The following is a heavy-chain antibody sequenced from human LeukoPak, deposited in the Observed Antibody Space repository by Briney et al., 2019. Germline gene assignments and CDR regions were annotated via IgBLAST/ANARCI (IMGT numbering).Heavy chain of an antibody. CDR1: GFTFSSYG. Sequence: GRSLRLSCAASGFTFSSYGMHWVRQAPGKGLEWVAVIWYDGSNKYYADSVKGRFTISRDNSKNTLYLQMNSLRAEDTAVYYCARARNFDWLLWDYWGQGTLVTVSS. J-gene: IGHJ4*02. V-gene: IGHV3-33*01. CDR3: ARARNFDWLLWDY. D-gene: IGHD3-9*01. CDR2: IWYDGSNK.